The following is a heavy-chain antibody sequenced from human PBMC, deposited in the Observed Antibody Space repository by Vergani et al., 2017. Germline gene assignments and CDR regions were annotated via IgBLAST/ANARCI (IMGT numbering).Heavy chain of an antibody. V-gene: IGHV3-30*03. CDR3: ARGQVPRVYYYYYYMDV. CDR2: IAYDGSNK. CDR1: GFTFSSYS. Sequence: QVQLVESGGGVVQPGRSLRLSCAASGFTFSSYSMHWVRQAPGKGLEWVAVIAYDGSNKYYADSVKGRFTISRDNSKNTLYLQMNSLRAEDTAVYYCARGQVPRVYYYYYYMDVWGKGTTVTVSS. J-gene: IGHJ6*03.